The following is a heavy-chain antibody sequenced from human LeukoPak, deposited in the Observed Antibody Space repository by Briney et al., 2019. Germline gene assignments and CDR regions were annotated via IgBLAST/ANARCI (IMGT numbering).Heavy chain of an antibody. D-gene: IGHD2-15*01. CDR1: GYTFTSYA. V-gene: IGHV1-18*01. Sequence: ASVKVSCKASGYTFTSYAISWVRQAPGQGLEWMGWISAYNGNTDYAQKLQVRVTMTTDTPTSTAYMELRGLRSDDTAVYYCARVVVVGDNYFGYWGQGTLVTVSS. CDR3: ARVVVVGDNYFGY. CDR2: ISAYNGNT. J-gene: IGHJ4*02.